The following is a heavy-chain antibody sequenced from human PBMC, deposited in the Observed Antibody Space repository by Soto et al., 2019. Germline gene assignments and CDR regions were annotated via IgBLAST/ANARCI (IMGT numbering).Heavy chain of an antibody. D-gene: IGHD4-4*01. CDR3: AKYPSPQPIPAVTPGWFDP. V-gene: IGHV4-31*03. CDR2: IYFTGKT. J-gene: IGHJ5*02. Sequence: ANLQESGPGLVKPSETLSLTCTVSGDSIRDGGYYWAWIRQRPGKGLEWMGYIYFTGKTNYNPSLENRLTMSVDMSRRQLYLRLTSVTAADTAGYFCAKYPSPQPIPAVTPGWFDPWGQGISVTVSS. CDR1: GDSIRDGGYY.